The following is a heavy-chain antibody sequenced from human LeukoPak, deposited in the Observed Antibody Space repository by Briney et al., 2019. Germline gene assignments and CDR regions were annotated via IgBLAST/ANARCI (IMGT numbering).Heavy chain of an antibody. V-gene: IGHV3-30*18. CDR3: AEGGYGDYEDY. CDR2: ISYDGSNK. CDR1: GFTFSSYG. D-gene: IGHD4-17*01. Sequence: GGSLRLSCAASGFTFSSYGMHWVRQAPGKGLEWVAVISYDGSNKYYADSVKGRFTISRDNSKNTLYLQMNSLRAEDTAVYYCAEGGYGDYEDYWGQGTLVTVPS. J-gene: IGHJ4*02.